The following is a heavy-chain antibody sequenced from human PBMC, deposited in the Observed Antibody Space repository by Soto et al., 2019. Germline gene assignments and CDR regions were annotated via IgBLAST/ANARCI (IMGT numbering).Heavy chain of an antibody. Sequence: QVQLVQSGAEVKKPGASVQVSCKASGYTFTNYSINWVRQAPGQGLEWMGWINTYNGNTNFAQRLQGRVTMTTEASTSTAYMELRSLRSDDTAVYYCARGSSPVDFDYWGQGTLVTVSS. V-gene: IGHV1-18*01. CDR3: ARGSSPVDFDY. CDR2: INTYNGNT. D-gene: IGHD6-13*01. J-gene: IGHJ4*02. CDR1: GYTFTNYS.